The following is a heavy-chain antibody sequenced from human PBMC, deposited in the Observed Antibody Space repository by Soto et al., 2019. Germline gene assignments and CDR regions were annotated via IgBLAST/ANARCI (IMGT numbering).Heavy chain of an antibody. CDR1: GFTFSSYA. Sequence: GGSLRLSCSASGFTFSSYAMHWVRQAPGKGLEYVSSISTNGGSTHYADYVKGKYTISRDNSKNTQYLQMSSLRADDTAVYYCVKGEYYYGSSGYYPFDYWGQGT. CDR3: VKGEYYYGSSGYYPFDY. CDR2: ISTNGGST. V-gene: IGHV3-64D*06. J-gene: IGHJ4*02. D-gene: IGHD3-22*01.